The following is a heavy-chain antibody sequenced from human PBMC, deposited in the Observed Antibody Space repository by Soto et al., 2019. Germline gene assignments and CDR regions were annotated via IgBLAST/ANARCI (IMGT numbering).Heavy chain of an antibody. Sequence: QVKLVQSGTEVKKPGASIKVSCKASGYSFVTSGMTWVRQAPGQGLEWMGWISVYNGNTNYDQKLQDRVTMTTDTSTNTAYLELRNLRSDDTAVYYCARAGQYCDASGYADWGQGTLVTVSS. D-gene: IGHD3-22*01. V-gene: IGHV1-18*01. CDR3: ARAGQYCDASGYAD. CDR1: GYSFVTSG. CDR2: ISVYNGNT. J-gene: IGHJ4*02.